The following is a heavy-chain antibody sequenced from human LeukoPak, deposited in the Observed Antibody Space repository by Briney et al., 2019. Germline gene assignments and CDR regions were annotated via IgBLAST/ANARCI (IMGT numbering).Heavy chain of an antibody. CDR1: GGSFSGYY. CDR2: INHSGST. CDR3: ARGGGPPRVVVIIPTVGYFQH. V-gene: IGHV4-34*01. J-gene: IGHJ1*01. Sequence: SETLSLTCAVYGGSFSGYYWSWIRQPPGKGLEWIGEINHSGSTNYNPSLKSRVTISVDTSKNQFSLKLSSVTAADTAVYYCARGGGPPRVVVIIPTVGYFQHWGQGTLVTVFS. D-gene: IGHD3-22*01.